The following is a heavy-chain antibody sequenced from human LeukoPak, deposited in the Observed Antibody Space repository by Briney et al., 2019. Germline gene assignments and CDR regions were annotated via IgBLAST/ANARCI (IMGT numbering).Heavy chain of an antibody. CDR2: IYINTGNP. D-gene: IGHD6-13*01. CDR1: GYTFTTYA. Sequence: ASVKVSCKASGYTFTTYAMNWVRQAPGQGLEWMGWIYINTGNPTYTQGFTGRSVFSLDTSVSTTYLQISNLKPEDTAVYYCARGIPVYGSSWSYYFDYWGQGTLVTVSS. CDR3: ARGIPVYGSSWSYYFDY. V-gene: IGHV7-4-1*02. J-gene: IGHJ4*02.